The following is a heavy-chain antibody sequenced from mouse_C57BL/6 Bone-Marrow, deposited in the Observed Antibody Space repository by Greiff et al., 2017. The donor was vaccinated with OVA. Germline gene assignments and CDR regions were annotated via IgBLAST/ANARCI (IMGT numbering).Heavy chain of an antibody. CDR3: TREENGYGAWFAY. V-gene: IGHV1-15*01. CDR1: GYTFTDYD. Sequence: VQLQQSGAELVRPGASVTLSCKASGYTFTDYDMHWVKQTPVHGLEWIGAIDPETGGTAYNQKFKGKAILTADKSTSTAYMELRSLTSEDSAVYYCTREENGYGAWFAYWGQGTLVTVSA. CDR2: IDPETGGT. D-gene: IGHD2-2*01. J-gene: IGHJ3*01.